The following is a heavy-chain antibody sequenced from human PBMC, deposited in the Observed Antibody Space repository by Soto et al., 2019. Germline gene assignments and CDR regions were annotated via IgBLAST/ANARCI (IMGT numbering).Heavy chain of an antibody. CDR2: IYYSGST. J-gene: IGHJ4*02. CDR3: ARLAYYFDTSGSYQTSAFDS. Sequence: SETLFLTCTVSGASISSTRHYWAWIRQPPGEGLEWIGNIYYSGSTYFNPSLESRVSMSVDTSKNQFSVRLSSVSAADTAVYYCARLAYYFDTSGSYQTSAFDSWGQGTLVTVSS. V-gene: IGHV4-39*01. CDR1: GASISSTRHY. D-gene: IGHD3-22*01.